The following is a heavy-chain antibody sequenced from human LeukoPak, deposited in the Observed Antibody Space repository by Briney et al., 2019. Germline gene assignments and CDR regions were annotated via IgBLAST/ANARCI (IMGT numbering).Heavy chain of an antibody. CDR1: GFSFGNYA. CDR3: VKDPRDTYGTEWFVS. V-gene: IGHV3-23*01. Sequence: PGGSLRLSCVASGFSFGNYAMSWIRQAPGKGLQWVSQISGTGGATWYAGFARDRFTISRDNSKKTLYLQMSGLRVEDTAMYYCVKDPRDTYGTEWFVSWGQGTLLIVSS. D-gene: IGHD2-21*01. CDR2: ISGTGGAT. J-gene: IGHJ5*01.